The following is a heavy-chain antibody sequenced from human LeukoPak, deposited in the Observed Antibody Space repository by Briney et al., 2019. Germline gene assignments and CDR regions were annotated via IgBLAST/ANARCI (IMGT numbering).Heavy chain of an antibody. CDR2: TSYDGSTK. J-gene: IGHJ4*02. D-gene: IGHD3-10*01. Sequence: QSGGSLRLSCAASGFTFSSHGMHWVRQAPGKGLEWVAVTSYDGSTKYYADSAKGRFNISRDNSKNTLYLQMNSLRVDDTAVYYCAKDATLFGDQYFDYWGQGTLVIVSS. CDR3: AKDATLFGDQYFDY. CDR1: GFTFSSHG. V-gene: IGHV3-30*18.